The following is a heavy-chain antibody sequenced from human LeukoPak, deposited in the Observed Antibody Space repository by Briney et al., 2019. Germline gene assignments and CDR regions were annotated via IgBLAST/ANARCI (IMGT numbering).Heavy chain of an antibody. CDR1: GYTFTGYY. CDR3: ARESQYSYGSDY. J-gene: IGHJ4*02. D-gene: IGHD5-18*01. V-gene: IGHV1-18*04. Sequence: ASVKVSCKASGYTFTGYYMHWVRQAPGQGLEWMGWISAYNGNTNYAQKFQGRVTITTDESTSTAYMELSSLRSEDTAVCYCARESQYSYGSDYWGQGTLVTVSS. CDR2: ISAYNGNT.